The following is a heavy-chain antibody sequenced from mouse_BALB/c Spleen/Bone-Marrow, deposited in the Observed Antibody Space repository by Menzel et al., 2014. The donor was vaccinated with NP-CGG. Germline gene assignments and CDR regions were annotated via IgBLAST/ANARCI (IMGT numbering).Heavy chain of an antibody. Sequence: VQLQQSGAELARPGASVKLSCKASGYTFTSYWMQWVKQRPGQGLEWIGAIYPGDGDTRYTQKFKGKATLTADKSSSTAYMQLSSLASGDSAVYYCARSSGWNAMDYWGQGTSVTVSS. CDR3: ARSSGWNAMDY. CDR2: IYPGDGDT. D-gene: IGHD3-1*01. J-gene: IGHJ4*01. CDR1: GYTFTSYW. V-gene: IGHV1-87*01.